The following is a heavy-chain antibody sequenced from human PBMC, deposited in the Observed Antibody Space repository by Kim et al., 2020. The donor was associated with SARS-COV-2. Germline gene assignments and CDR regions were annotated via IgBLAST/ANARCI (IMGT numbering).Heavy chain of an antibody. CDR3: AREGYSGSYCYDY. D-gene: IGHD1-26*01. J-gene: IGHJ4*02. Sequence: AQKFQGRVTMTRDTSISTAYMELSRLGSDDTAVYYCAREGYSGSYCYDYWGQGTLVTVSS. V-gene: IGHV1-2*02.